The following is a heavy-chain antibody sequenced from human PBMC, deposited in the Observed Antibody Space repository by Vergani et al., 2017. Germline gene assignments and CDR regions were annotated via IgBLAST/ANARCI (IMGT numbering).Heavy chain of an antibody. CDR2: INHSGST. CDR1: GGSFSGYY. D-gene: IGHD7-27*01. Sequence: QVQLQQWGAGLLKPSETLSLTCAVYGGSFSGYYWSWIRQPPGKGLEWIGEINHSGSTNYNPSLKSRVTISVDTSKNQFSLKLSSVTAADTAVYYCASANWGWGNGAFDIWGQGTMVTVSS. V-gene: IGHV4-34*01. CDR3: ASANWGWGNGAFDI. J-gene: IGHJ3*02.